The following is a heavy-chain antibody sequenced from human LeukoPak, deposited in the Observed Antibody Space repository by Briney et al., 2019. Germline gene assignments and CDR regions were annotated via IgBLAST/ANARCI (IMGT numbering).Heavy chain of an antibody. CDR2: VYVTGT. Sequence: PSETLSLTCTVSGGSIGTYYWSWVRQSPGTGLEWIGYVYVTGTRYNPYLQSRVTISVDRSRNQFFLKMTSVTAADTAVYYCARHIGGGIEDMDVWGRGTKVTVSS. CDR1: GGSIGTYY. J-gene: IGHJ6*03. CDR3: ARHIGGGIEDMDV. D-gene: IGHD3-16*02. V-gene: IGHV4-59*08.